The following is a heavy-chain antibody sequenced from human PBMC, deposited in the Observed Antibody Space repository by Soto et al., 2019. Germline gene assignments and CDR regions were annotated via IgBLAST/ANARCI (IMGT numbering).Heavy chain of an antibody. CDR3: VEGWNDF. Sequence: EVRMVQSGGDLVKPGGSLRLSCVTSGFMFSSAWMNWVRQAPGKGLEWVARIKSKGDGETRDYAAPVKGRFTISRDDSKKTVYLQMNSLRAEDTAVYYCVEGWNDFWGQGTLVTVSS. CDR1: GFMFSSAW. D-gene: IGHD1-1*01. V-gene: IGHV3-15*01. J-gene: IGHJ4*02. CDR2: IKSKGDGETR.